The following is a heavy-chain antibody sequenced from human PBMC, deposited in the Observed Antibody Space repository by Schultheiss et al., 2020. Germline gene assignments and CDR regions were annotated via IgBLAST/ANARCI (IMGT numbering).Heavy chain of an antibody. V-gene: IGHV3-30*03. Sequence: GGSLRLSCAASGFTFSDYYMSWIRQAPGKGLEWVAVISYDGSNKYYADSVKDRFTISRDTSKNTLFLQMNSLRAEDTAVYYCARDADRRLDYWGQGTLVTVSS. J-gene: IGHJ4*02. D-gene: IGHD3-22*01. CDR1: GFTFSDYY. CDR3: ARDADRRLDY. CDR2: ISYDGSNK.